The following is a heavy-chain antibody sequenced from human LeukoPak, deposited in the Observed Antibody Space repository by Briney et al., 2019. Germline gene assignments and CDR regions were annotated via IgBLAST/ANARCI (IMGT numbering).Heavy chain of an antibody. J-gene: IGHJ4*02. CDR2: ISYDGNNK. D-gene: IGHD1-1*01. CDR1: GFPFSSYP. CDR3: ASAATATVDY. Sequence: GGSLRLSCAASGFPFSSYPMHWVRQAPGKGLEWVALISYDGNNKYYADSVKGRFTIPRDNSKNTLYLQMNSLRPDDTAMYSCASAATATVDYWGQGTLVTVSS. V-gene: IGHV3-30*01.